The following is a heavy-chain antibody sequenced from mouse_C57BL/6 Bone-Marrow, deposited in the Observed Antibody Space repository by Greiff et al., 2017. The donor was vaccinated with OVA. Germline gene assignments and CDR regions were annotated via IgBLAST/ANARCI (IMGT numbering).Heavy chain of an antibody. CDR3: AREGLRWLTFAY. D-gene: IGHD1-1*02. V-gene: IGHV1-80*01. J-gene: IGHJ3*01. Sequence: QVQLQQSGAELVKPGASVKISCKASGYAFRSYWMNWVKQRPGKGLEWIGQIYPGDGDTNYNGKFKGKATLTADKSSSKAYMQLSSLTSEDSAVYFCAREGLRWLTFAYWGQGTLVTVSA. CDR2: IYPGDGDT. CDR1: GYAFRSYW.